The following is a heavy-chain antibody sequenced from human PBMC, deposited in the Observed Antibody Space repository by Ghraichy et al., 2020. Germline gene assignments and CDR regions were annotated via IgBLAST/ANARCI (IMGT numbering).Heavy chain of an antibody. Sequence: GGSPRLSCAASGFIFTNYAMSWVRQAPGKRLEWIAATSGSDGVTYHADSVKGRFTISRDNTNNMLYLQMNSLRAEDTAMYYCARGSVVSCFGATCYPIDYWGQGTLVTVSS. V-gene: IGHV3-23*01. D-gene: IGHD4/OR15-4a*01. CDR1: GFIFTNYA. CDR3: ARGSVVSCFGATCYPIDY. J-gene: IGHJ4*02. CDR2: TSGSDGVT.